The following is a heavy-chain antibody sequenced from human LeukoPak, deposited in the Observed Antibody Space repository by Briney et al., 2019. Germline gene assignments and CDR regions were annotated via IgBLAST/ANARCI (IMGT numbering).Heavy chain of an antibody. V-gene: IGHV3-11*01. CDR1: GFTFSDYY. Sequence: PGGSLRLSCAASGFTFSDYYMSWIRQAPGKGLEWVSYISSSGSTIYYADSVKGRFTISRDNAKNSLYLQMNSLRAEDTAVYYCAKDKLTVTTLYYYYYGMDVWGQGTTVTVSS. J-gene: IGHJ6*02. CDR2: ISSSGSTI. D-gene: IGHD4-17*01. CDR3: AKDKLTVTTLYYYYYGMDV.